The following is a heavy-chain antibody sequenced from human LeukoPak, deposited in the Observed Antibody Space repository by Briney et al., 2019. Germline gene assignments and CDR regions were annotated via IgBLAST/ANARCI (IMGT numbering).Heavy chain of an antibody. V-gene: IGHV3-23*01. D-gene: IGHD2-21*02. J-gene: IGHJ4*02. CDR1: GFTFSSYA. Sequence: PGGSLRLSCAASGFTFSSYAMSWVRQAPGKGLEWVSAITGSGGTTYYADSVKGRVTISRDNSKNTLYLQMNSLRAEDTAVYYCAKHTLVVTAIYCWGQGSLVTVSS. CDR2: ITGSGGTT. CDR3: AKHTLVVTAIYC.